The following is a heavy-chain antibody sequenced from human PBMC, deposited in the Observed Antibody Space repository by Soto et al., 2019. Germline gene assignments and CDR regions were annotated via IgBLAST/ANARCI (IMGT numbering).Heavy chain of an antibody. Sequence: VQLWQSGAKVKNPGASVKVPCRVPGYPFTNSVLTWWRRAPGKGLEWTGWISAYNGNANYGQNFQGRVTMTTATATSTAHMELRSLRYDYTAIYYCARGSRFDWFDPWGQGTLVTVSS. CDR1: GYPFTNSV. CDR2: ISAYNGNA. V-gene: IGHV1-18*04. D-gene: IGHD3-3*01. J-gene: IGHJ5*02. CDR3: ARGSRFDWFDP.